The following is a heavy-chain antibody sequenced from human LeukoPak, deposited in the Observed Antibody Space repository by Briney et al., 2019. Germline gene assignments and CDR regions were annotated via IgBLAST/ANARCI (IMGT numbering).Heavy chain of an antibody. V-gene: IGHV1-69*05. J-gene: IGHJ4*02. CDR2: IIPIFGTA. D-gene: IGHD1-7*01. CDR3: ARGLELLYFDY. Sequence: GASVKVSCKASGGTFSSYAIIWVRQAPGQGLEWMGGIIPIFGTANYAQKFQGRVTITTDESTSTAYMELSSLRSEDTAVYYCARGLELLYFDYWGQGTLVTVSS. CDR1: GGTFSSYA.